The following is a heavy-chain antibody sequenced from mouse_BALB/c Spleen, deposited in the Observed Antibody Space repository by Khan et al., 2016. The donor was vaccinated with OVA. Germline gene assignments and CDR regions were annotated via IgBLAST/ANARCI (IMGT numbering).Heavy chain of an antibody. V-gene: IGHV1-7*01. Sequence: VQLQQSGAELAKPGASVKMSCKTSGYTFSSYWMHWVKQRPGQGLEWIGYINPTSGYTEYNEKFKDKATLSADKSSSTSYMQLTNQTTEDSAVYYCARDRINYWGQGTTLTVSS. CDR1: GYTFSSYW. CDR3: ARDRINY. J-gene: IGHJ2*01. CDR2: INPTSGYT.